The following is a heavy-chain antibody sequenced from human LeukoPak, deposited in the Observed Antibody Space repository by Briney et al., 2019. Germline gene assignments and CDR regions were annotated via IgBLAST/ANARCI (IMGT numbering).Heavy chain of an antibody. CDR3: ARDRAATVTTGMVFDY. D-gene: IGHD4-17*01. CDR1: GFSFSTYG. Sequence: PGGSLRLSCAASGFSFSTYGMHWVRQAPGKGLEWVAVISYDGNNKYYADSVKGRFTISRDNSKNTLYLQMNSLRAEDTAVYYCARDRAATVTTGMVFDYWGQGTLVTVSS. V-gene: IGHV3-30*03. J-gene: IGHJ4*02. CDR2: ISYDGNNK.